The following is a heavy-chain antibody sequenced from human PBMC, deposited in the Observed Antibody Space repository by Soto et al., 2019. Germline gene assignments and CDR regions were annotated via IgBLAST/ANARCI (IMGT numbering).Heavy chain of an antibody. CDR3: ARVPRQQETTLCFDT. J-gene: IGHJ5*02. V-gene: IGHV4-30-4*01. D-gene: IGHD1-1*01. CDR1: GGSIGSGDYY. Sequence: SETLSLTCTVSGGSIGSGDYYWSWIRQPPGKGLEWIGYIYYSGNTYYNPSLKSRLTISLDTSKNQFSLNLSSVTAADTAVYFCARVPRQQETTLCFDTWXXGXXVTVXS. CDR2: IYYSGNT.